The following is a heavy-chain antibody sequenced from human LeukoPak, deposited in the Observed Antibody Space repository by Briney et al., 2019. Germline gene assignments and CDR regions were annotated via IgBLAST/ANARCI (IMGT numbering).Heavy chain of an antibody. J-gene: IGHJ4*02. CDR3: ARARSQRITIFGVVIIGGYYFDY. V-gene: IGHV1-8*01. CDR2: MNPNSGNT. CDR1: GYTFTGYD. Sequence: ASVKVSCKASGYTFTGYDINWVRQATGQGLEWMGWMNPNSGNTGYAQKFQGRVTMTRNTSISTAYMELSSLRSEDTAVYYCARARSQRITIFGVVIIGGYYFDYWGQGTLVTVSS. D-gene: IGHD3-3*01.